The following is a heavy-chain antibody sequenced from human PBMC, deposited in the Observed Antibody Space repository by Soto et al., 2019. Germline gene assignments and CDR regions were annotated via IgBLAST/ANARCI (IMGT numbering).Heavy chain of an antibody. J-gene: IGHJ3*01. CDR2: ISGSGGTA. CDR3: VKEDRRWDF. V-gene: IGHV3-23*01. CDR1: GFTFSSYA. D-gene: IGHD6-13*01. Sequence: PGGSLRLSCAASGFTFSSYAMSWVRQAPGKGPEWVSVISGSGGTAYYADSVKGRFTISRDNSKSTLYLQMNSVRAEDTAMYYCVKEDRRWDFWGRGPMVPVPS.